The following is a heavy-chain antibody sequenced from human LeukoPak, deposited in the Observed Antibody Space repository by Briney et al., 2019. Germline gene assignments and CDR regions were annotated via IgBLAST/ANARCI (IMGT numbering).Heavy chain of an antibody. CDR1: GYSFTGYW. V-gene: IGHV5-51*01. CDR3: ARLNGANPFYMDV. D-gene: IGHD4/OR15-4a*01. CDR2: IYPGDSDT. Sequence: VESLKISCKCSGYSFTGYWIGWVRQMPGKGLEWMGIIYPGDSDTRYSPSFQGQVTISADKSISTAYLQWSSLKASDTAMYYCARLNGANPFYMDVWGKGTTVTISS. J-gene: IGHJ6*03.